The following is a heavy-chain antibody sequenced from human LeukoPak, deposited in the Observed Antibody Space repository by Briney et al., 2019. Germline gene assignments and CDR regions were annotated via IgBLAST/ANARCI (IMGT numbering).Heavy chain of an antibody. CDR1: GGSISSGGYY. V-gene: IGHV4-31*03. Sequence: SQTLSLTCTVSGGSISSGGYYWSWIRQHPGKGLEWIGYIYYSGSTYYNPSLKSRVTISVDTSKNQFSLKLSSVTAADTAVYYCARDHDILPVYSYGYDYWGQGTLVTVSS. CDR2: IYYSGST. J-gene: IGHJ4*02. CDR3: ARDHDILPVYSYGYDY. D-gene: IGHD5-18*01.